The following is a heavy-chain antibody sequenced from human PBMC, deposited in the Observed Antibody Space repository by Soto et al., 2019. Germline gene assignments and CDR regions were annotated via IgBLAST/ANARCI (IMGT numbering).Heavy chain of an antibody. Sequence: PGGSLRLSCAASGFTFSSYGMHWVRQAPGKGLEWVAVIWYDGSNKYYADSVKGRFTISRDNSKNTLYLQMNSLRAEDTAVYYCARQSRRSGTNKKDAFDIWGQGTMVTVSS. CDR2: IWYDGSNK. CDR1: GFTFSSYG. V-gene: IGHV3-33*01. CDR3: ARQSRRSGTNKKDAFDI. J-gene: IGHJ3*02.